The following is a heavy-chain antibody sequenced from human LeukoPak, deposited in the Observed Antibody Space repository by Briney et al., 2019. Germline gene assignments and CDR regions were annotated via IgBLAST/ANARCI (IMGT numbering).Heavy chain of an antibody. J-gene: IGHJ4*02. V-gene: IGHV4-34*01. D-gene: IGHD6-13*01. CDR3: ARFRRDSWFTQTFDY. Sequence: SETLSLTCAVYGGSFSGYYWSWIRQPPGKGLEWIGEINHSGSTNYNPSLKSRVTISVDTSKNQFSLKLSSVTAADTAVYYCARFRRDSWFTQTFDYWGQGTLVTVSS. CDR2: INHSGST. CDR1: GGSFSGYY.